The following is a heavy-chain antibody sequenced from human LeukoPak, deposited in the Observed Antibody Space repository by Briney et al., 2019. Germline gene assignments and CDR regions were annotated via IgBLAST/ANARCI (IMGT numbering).Heavy chain of an antibody. J-gene: IGHJ4*02. D-gene: IGHD2-2*01. CDR1: GFTFSSYG. CDR3: AKGGYQEWYFDY. V-gene: IGHV3-30*18. Sequence: GGSLRLSCAASGFTFSSYGMHWVRQAPGKGLEWVAVISYDGSNKYYADSVKGRFTISRDNSKNTLYLQMNSLRAEDTAVYYCAKGGYQEWYFDYWGQGTLVTVSS. CDR2: ISYDGSNK.